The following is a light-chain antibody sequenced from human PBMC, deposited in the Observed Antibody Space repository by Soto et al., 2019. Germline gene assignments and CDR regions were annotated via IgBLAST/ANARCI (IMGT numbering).Light chain of an antibody. V-gene: IGKV3-20*01. CDR3: QQCGSSPWT. CDR1: QSVSND. CDR2: AAS. Sequence: ERVMTQSPATLSVSPGAIATLSCRASQSVSNDLAWYQQKPGQAPRLLIYAASSRATGIPDRFSGGGSGTDFTLTISRLEPEDFAVYYCQQCGSSPWTFGQGTKVDIK. J-gene: IGKJ1*01.